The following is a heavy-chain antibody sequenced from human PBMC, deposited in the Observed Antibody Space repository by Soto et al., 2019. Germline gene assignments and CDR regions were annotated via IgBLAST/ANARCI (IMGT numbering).Heavy chain of an antibody. D-gene: IGHD6-13*01. V-gene: IGHV6-1*01. CDR3: ARSPPDIEAMTFDI. J-gene: IGHJ3*02. Sequence: PSQTLSLTCAISGDSVSSNSAAWNWIRQSPSRGLEWLGRTYYRSKWYNDYAVSVKSRITINPDTSKNQFSLQLNSVTPEDTAIDYCARSPPDIEAMTFDIGGQGKMVTVSS. CDR1: GDSVSSNSAA. CDR2: TYYRSKWYN.